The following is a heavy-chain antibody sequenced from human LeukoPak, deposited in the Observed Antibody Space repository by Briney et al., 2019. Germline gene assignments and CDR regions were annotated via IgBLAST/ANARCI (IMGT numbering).Heavy chain of an antibody. V-gene: IGHV3-33*01. CDR1: GFTFSSYG. CDR2: IWYDGSNK. J-gene: IGHJ6*02. Sequence: GRSLRLSCAASGFTFSSYGMHWVRQAPGKGLEWVAVIWYDGSNKYYADSVKGRFTISRDNSKNTLYLQMNSLRAEDTAVYYCARDRGRFLEWNQFGDGMDVWGQGPTVTVSS. CDR3: ARDRGRFLEWNQFGDGMDV. D-gene: IGHD3-3*01.